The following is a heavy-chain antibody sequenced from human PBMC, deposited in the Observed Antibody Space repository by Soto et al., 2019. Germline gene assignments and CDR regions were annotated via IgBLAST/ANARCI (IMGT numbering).Heavy chain of an antibody. CDR1: GGSISSGGYY. J-gene: IGHJ4*02. V-gene: IGHV4-30-4*08. D-gene: IGHD7-27*01. CDR3: ARGPSGDKVDY. Sequence: SETLSLTCTVSGGSISSGGYYWSWIRQHPGKGLEWIGYIYYSGSTYYNPSLKSRVTISADTSETQFSLKLNSVSAADTAVYYCARGPSGDKVDYWGQGIQVTVSS. CDR2: IYYSGST.